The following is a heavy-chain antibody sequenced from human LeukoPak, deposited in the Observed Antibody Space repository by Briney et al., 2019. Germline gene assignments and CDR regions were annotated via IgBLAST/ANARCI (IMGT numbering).Heavy chain of an antibody. Sequence: ASVKVSCKASGYTFTCCYMHWVRQAPGQGLERMGWINPNSGGTNYAQKFQGRVTMTRDTSISTAYMELSRLRSDNTAVYYCARAGDYCSSTSCHSPLDYWGQGTLVSVSS. V-gene: IGHV1-2*02. CDR2: INPNSGGT. D-gene: IGHD2-2*01. CDR1: GYTFTCCY. CDR3: ARAGDYCSSTSCHSPLDY. J-gene: IGHJ4*02.